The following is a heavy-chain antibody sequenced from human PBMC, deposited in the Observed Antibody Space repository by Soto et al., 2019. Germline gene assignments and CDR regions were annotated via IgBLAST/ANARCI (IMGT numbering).Heavy chain of an antibody. CDR3: AKALAENYYYYGMDV. Sequence: QVQLVESGGGVVQPGRSLRLSCAASGFTFSSYGMHWVRHAPGKGLERVAVISYDGSNKYYAASVKGRFTISRDNSKNTLYLQMDSLRAEDTSVSNCAKALAENYYYYGMDVWGKGTAVTFSS. J-gene: IGHJ6*04. CDR1: GFTFSSYG. CDR2: ISYDGSNK. V-gene: IGHV3-30*18.